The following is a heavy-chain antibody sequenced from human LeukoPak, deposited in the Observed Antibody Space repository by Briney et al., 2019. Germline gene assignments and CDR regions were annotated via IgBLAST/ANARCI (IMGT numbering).Heavy chain of an antibody. V-gene: IGHV3-23*01. Sequence: GGSLRLSCAASGFSFSSYAMSWVRQAPGKGLEWVSAISGSGGNTYYADSVRGRFTISRDNSKNTLYLQMNSQRAEDTAIYYCAKVSWAYYFDYWGQGTLVTVSS. CDR2: ISGSGGNT. D-gene: IGHD3-16*01. J-gene: IGHJ4*02. CDR3: AKVSWAYYFDY. CDR1: GFSFSSYA.